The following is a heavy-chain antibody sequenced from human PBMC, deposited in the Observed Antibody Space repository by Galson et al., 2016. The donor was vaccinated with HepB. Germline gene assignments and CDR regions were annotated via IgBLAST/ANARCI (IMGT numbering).Heavy chain of an antibody. V-gene: IGHV3-23*01. CDR1: GFTFSSYA. CDR3: AKDGRSGYPPSYFAGYYFDY. Sequence: SLRLSCAASGFTFSSYAMSWGRQAPGKGLEWVSAISCSGGSTYYADSVKGRFTISRDNSKNTLYLQMNSLRAGDTAVYYCAKDGRSGYPPSYFAGYYFDYWGQGTLVTVSS. CDR2: ISCSGGST. D-gene: IGHD1-26*01. J-gene: IGHJ4*02.